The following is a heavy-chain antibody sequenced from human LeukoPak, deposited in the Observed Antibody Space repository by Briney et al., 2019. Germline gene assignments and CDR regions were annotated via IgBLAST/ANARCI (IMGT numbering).Heavy chain of an antibody. Sequence: PSETLSLTCTVSGGSISSYYWSWIRQPPGKGLEWIGYIYYSGSTNYNPSLKSRVTISVDTSKNQFSLKLSSVTAADTAVYYCARGNFGMATFYFDYWGQGTLVTVSS. D-gene: IGHD5-24*01. CDR3: ARGNFGMATFYFDY. J-gene: IGHJ4*02. CDR2: IYYSGST. V-gene: IGHV4-59*12. CDR1: GGSISSYY.